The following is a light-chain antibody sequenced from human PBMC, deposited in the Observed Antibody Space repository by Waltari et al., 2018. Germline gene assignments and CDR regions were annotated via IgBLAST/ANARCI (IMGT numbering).Light chain of an antibody. V-gene: IGLV2-14*01. CDR2: EVT. J-gene: IGLJ2*01. CDR1: SSDVGGYNY. CDR3: SSFTSSSTRV. Sequence: QSALTQPASVSGSLGQSITISCTGTSSDVGGYNYVSWYQQHPGKAPKLMIYEVTNRPSGFSNRFSGSKSGNTASLTISGLQAEDEADYYCSSFTSSSTRVFGGGTKLIVL.